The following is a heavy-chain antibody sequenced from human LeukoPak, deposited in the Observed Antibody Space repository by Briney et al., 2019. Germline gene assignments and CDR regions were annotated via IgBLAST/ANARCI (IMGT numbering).Heavy chain of an antibody. CDR3: ARGAHYYDILTGYPRPQYYFDY. J-gene: IGHJ4*02. CDR1: GGSFSGYY. D-gene: IGHD3-9*01. V-gene: IGHV4-34*01. CDR2: INHSGGT. Sequence: SETLPLTCAVYGGSFSGYYWSWIRQPPGKGLEWIGEINHSGGTNYNPSLKSRVTISVDTSKNQFSLKLSSVTAADTAVYYCARGAHYYDILTGYPRPQYYFDYWGQGTLVTVSS.